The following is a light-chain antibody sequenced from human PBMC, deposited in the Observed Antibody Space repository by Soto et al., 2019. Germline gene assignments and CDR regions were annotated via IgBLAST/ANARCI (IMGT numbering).Light chain of an antibody. CDR1: GSNIGSYS. J-gene: IGLJ2*01. CDR2: DDN. V-gene: IGLV1-51*01. CDR3: ATWDRILRVVV. Sequence: QSVLTQLPSVSAAPGQKVSISCSGSGSNIGSYSVSWYQPLPGTAPKLLIYDDNKRPSGIPDRFSGSKSGTSATLGITGLQTGDEADYYCATWDRILRVVVFGGGTKVTV.